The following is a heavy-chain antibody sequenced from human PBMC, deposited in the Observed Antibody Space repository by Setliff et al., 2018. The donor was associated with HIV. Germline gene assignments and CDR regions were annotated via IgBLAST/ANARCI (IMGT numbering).Heavy chain of an antibody. V-gene: IGHV4-34*01. CDR2: INHSGST. CDR3: ARVLRITIIRGPNWFDP. D-gene: IGHD3-10*01. CDR1: GGPFSGYY. Sequence: SETLSLTCAVYGGPFSGYYWSWIRQPPGKGLEWIGEINHSGSTNYNPSLKSRVTISVDTSKNQFSLKLSSVTAADTAVYYCARVLRITIIRGPNWFDPWGQGTPVTVSS. J-gene: IGHJ5*02.